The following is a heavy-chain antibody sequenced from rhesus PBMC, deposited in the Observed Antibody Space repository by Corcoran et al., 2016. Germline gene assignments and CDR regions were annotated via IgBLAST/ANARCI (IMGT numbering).Heavy chain of an antibody. D-gene: IGHD2-2*01. CDR3: ARGYCTSTTCYAGYFEF. CDR1: GGPFSGYW. V-gene: IGHV4-160*01. CDR2: IDSSGST. J-gene: IGHJ1*01. Sequence: QLQLQESGPGLVKPSETLSPTCAVSGGPFSGYWWSWSRQLPGKGLEWIGRIDSSGSTDYNPSLKSRFTISRDTSKNQFSLKLSSVTAADTAVYYCARGYCTSTTCYAGYFEFWGQGALVTVSS.